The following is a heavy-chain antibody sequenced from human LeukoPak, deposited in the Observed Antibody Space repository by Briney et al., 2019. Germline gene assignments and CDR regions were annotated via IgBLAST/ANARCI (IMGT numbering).Heavy chain of an antibody. CDR1: GYTFTGYY. J-gene: IGHJ5*02. D-gene: IGHD4-17*01. V-gene: IGHV1-2*02. CDR2: INPNSGGT. CDR3: ARGIDPVTTPGWFDP. Sequence: GASVKVSCKASGYTFTGYYMHWVRQAPGQGLEWMGWINPNSGGTNYAQKFQGRVTMTRDTSISTAYMELSSLRSEDTAVYYCARGIDPVTTPGWFDPWGQGTLVTVSS.